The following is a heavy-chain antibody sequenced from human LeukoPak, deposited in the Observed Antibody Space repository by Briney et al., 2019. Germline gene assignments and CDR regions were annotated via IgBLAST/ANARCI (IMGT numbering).Heavy chain of an antibody. D-gene: IGHD6-19*01. V-gene: IGHV1-69*05. CDR3: ASESTVAGNFDY. Sequence: SVKVSCKXSGGTFSSYAIGWVRQTPGQGLEWMGGIIPIFGTANYAQKFQGRVTITTDESTSTAYMELSSLRSEDTAVYYCASESTVAGNFDYWGQGTLVTVSS. CDR2: IIPIFGTA. CDR1: GGTFSSYA. J-gene: IGHJ4*02.